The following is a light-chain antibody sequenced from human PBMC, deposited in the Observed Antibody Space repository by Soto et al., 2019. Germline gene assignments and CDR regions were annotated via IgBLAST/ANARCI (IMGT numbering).Light chain of an antibody. J-gene: IGLJ2*01. Sequence: QSALTQPASVSGSPGQSITISCTGTSSDVGGYNYVSWYQQCPGKAPKLIIYEVSNRPSGVSNRLSGSKSGNTASLTISGLQAEDEADYYCSSYTSSLTLVFGGGTKLTVL. V-gene: IGLV2-14*01. CDR2: EVS. CDR1: SSDVGGYNY. CDR3: SSYTSSLTLV.